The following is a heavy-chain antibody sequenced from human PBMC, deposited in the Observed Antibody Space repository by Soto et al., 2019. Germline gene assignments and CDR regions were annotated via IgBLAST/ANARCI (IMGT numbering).Heavy chain of an antibody. J-gene: IGHJ6*03. V-gene: IGHV4-4*02. CDR1: SGSISSSNW. CDR3: ARGEIRGYYDFWSGYYAPNYYYYYMDV. Sequence: PSETLSLTCAVSSGSISSSNWWSWVRQPPGKGLEWIGEIYHSGSTNYNPSLKSRVTISVDKSKNQFSLKLSSVTAADTAVYYCARGEIRGYYDFWSGYYAPNYYYYYMDVWGKGTTVTVSS. D-gene: IGHD3-3*01. CDR2: IYHSGST.